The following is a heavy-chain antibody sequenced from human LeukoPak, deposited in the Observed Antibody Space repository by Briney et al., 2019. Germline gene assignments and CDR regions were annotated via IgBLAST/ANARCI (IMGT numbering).Heavy chain of an antibody. CDR3: ARDPPGAWGGYDQYYYYYMDV. CDR1: GGTFSSYA. D-gene: IGHD5-12*01. CDR2: INPIFGTA. J-gene: IGHJ6*03. V-gene: IGHV1-69*05. Sequence: GASVKVSCKASGGTFSSYAISWVRQAPGQGLEWMGRINPIFGTANYAQKFQGRVTITTDESTSTAYMELSSLRSEDTAVYYCARDPPGAWGGYDQYYYYYMDVWGKGTTVTVSS.